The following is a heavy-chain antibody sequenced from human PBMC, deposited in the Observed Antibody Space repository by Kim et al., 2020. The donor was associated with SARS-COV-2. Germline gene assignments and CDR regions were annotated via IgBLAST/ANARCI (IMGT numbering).Heavy chain of an antibody. D-gene: IGHD4-17*01. CDR3: VPYGDVGY. CDR2: SSYI. J-gene: IGHJ4*02. Sequence: SSYIYYADSVKGRFTISRDNAKNSLYLQMNSLRAEDTAVYYRVPYGDVGYWGQGTLVTVSS. V-gene: IGHV3-21*01.